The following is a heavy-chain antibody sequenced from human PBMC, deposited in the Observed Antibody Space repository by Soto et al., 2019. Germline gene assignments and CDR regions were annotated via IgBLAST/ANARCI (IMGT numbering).Heavy chain of an antibody. Sequence: QVQLVESGGGVVQPGRSLRLSCAASGLTFSSYGMHWVRQAPGKGLEWVAVISYDGSNKYYADSVKGRFTISRDNSKNTLYLQMNSLRAEDTAVYYCAKETYSGPLDYWGQGTLVTVPS. V-gene: IGHV3-30*18. CDR3: AKETYSGPLDY. CDR2: ISYDGSNK. CDR1: GLTFSSYG. D-gene: IGHD2-15*01. J-gene: IGHJ4*02.